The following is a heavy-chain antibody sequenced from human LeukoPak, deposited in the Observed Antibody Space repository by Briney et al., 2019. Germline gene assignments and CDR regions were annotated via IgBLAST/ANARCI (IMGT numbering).Heavy chain of an antibody. CDR1: GFTVSSNY. CDR3: ARDSGRFDVFDI. D-gene: IGHD3-10*01. CDR2: IYSGGST. V-gene: IGHV3-53*01. J-gene: IGHJ3*02. Sequence: GGSLRLSCAASGFTVSSNYMSWVRQAPGKGLEWVSVIYSGGSTYYADSVKGRFSISRDHSKNTLYLQMNSLRAEDTAVYYCARDSGRFDVFDIWGQGTMVTVSS.